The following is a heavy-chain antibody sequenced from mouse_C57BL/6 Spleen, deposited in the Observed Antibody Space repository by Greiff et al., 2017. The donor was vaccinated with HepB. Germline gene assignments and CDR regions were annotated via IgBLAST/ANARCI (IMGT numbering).Heavy chain of an antibody. CDR3: ARETTYGSSYAFAY. CDR1: GFTFSDYY. J-gene: IGHJ3*01. D-gene: IGHD1-1*01. Sequence: EVKLMESEGGLVQPGRSMKLSCTASGFTFSDYYMAWVRQVPEKGLEWVANINYDGSSTYYLDSLKSRFIISRDNAKNILYLQMSSLKSEDTATYYCARETTYGSSYAFAYWGQGTLVTVSA. CDR2: INYDGSST. V-gene: IGHV5-16*01.